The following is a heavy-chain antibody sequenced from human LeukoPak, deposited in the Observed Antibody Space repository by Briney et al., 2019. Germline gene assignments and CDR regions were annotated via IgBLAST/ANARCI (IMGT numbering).Heavy chain of an antibody. J-gene: IGHJ4*02. CDR2: IYYSGST. CDR1: GGSISSSSYY. Sequence: PSETLSLTCTVSGGSISSSSYYWGWIRQPPGKGLEWIGSIYYSGSTYYNPSLKSQVTISVDTSKNQFSLKLSSVTAADTAVYYCARQGGYGDYAFRLYWGQGTLVTVSS. D-gene: IGHD4-17*01. V-gene: IGHV4-39*01. CDR3: ARQGGYGDYAFRLY.